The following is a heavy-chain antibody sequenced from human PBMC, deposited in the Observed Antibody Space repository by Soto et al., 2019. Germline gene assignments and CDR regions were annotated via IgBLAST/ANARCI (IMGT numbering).Heavy chain of an antibody. V-gene: IGHV3-64*02. D-gene: IGHD5-12*01. CDR1: GFIFSSYA. J-gene: IGHJ4*02. Sequence: EVQLVESGEGLVQPGGSLRLSCAASGFIFSSYAMHWVRQAPGKGLEYVSAISSNGGTTYYADSVKGRFTISRDNSKNTLSRHMSSLRAEDVAVYYCARAKYASGYYSGWGQGTLVTVSS. CDR2: ISSNGGTT. CDR3: ARAKYASGYYSG.